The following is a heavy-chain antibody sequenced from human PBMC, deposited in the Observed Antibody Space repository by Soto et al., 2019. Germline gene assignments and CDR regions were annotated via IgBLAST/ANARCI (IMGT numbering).Heavy chain of an antibody. CDR2: IYYSGRT. Sequence: ASETLSLPCTVSGGSISSSSYYWGWIRQPPGKGLEWIGGIYYSGRTYYNPSLKSRVTISVDTSKNQFSLKLSSVTAADTAVYYCARHAGYDPTHTAMFRSYFDYWGQGTLVTVSS. CDR3: ARHAGYDPTHTAMFRSYFDY. D-gene: IGHD5-18*01. CDR1: GGSISSSSYY. V-gene: IGHV4-39*01. J-gene: IGHJ4*02.